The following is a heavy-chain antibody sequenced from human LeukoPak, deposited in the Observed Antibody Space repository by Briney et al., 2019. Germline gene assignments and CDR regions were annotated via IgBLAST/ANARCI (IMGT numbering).Heavy chain of an antibody. D-gene: IGHD4-17*01. CDR2: IYSGGST. CDR3: ARVVDHDYGDYYLDY. J-gene: IGHJ4*02. V-gene: IGHV3-53*01. Sequence: GGSLRLSCAASGFTVSSKDMSWVRQAPGKGLECISVIYSGGSTDYADSVKGRLTISRDNSKNTLYLQMNGLRAEDTAVYYCARVVDHDYGDYYLDYWGQGTLVTVSS. CDR1: GFTVSSKD.